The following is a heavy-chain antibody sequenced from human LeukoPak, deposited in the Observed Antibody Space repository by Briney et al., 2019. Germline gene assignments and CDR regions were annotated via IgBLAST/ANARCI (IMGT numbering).Heavy chain of an antibody. CDR2: ISYDGSNK. CDR1: GFTFSSYG. V-gene: IGHV3-30*18. Sequence: GGSLRLSCAASGFTFSSYGMHWVRQAPGKGLEWVAVISYDGSNKYYADSVKGRFTIPRDNSKNTLYLQMNSLRAEDTAVYYCAKDLNLLLWFGESHFDYWGQGTLVTVSS. CDR3: AKDLNLLLWFGESHFDY. J-gene: IGHJ4*02. D-gene: IGHD3-10*01.